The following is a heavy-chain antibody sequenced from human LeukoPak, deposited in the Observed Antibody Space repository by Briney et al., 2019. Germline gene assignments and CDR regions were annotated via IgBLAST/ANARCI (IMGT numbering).Heavy chain of an antibody. D-gene: IGHD3-22*01. Sequence: SVKVSCKASGGTFSSYAISWVRQAPGQGLEWMGGIIPIFGTANYAQKFQGRVTITADESTSTAYMELSSLRSEDTAVYYCARDPAYYDSSNPGWFDPWGQGTLVTVSS. V-gene: IGHV1-69*01. J-gene: IGHJ5*02. CDR1: GGTFSSYA. CDR2: IIPIFGTA. CDR3: ARDPAYYDSSNPGWFDP.